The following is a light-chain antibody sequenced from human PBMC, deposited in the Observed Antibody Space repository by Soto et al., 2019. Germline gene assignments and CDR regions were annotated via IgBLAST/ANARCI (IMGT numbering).Light chain of an antibody. J-gene: IGKJ1*01. CDR3: QQGYGGVT. Sequence: RVTETCRAGQGIGTYLVWNQHKSGKAPKLLIYAASRLQSGVPSRFSGSRSGTDFTLTISSLQPEDFATYYCQQGYGGVTFGQGTKVDIK. V-gene: IGKV1-39*01. CDR2: AAS. CDR1: QGIGTY.